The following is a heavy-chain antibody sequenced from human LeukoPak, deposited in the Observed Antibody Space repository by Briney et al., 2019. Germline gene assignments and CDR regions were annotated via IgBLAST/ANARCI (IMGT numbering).Heavy chain of an antibody. J-gene: IGHJ4*02. D-gene: IGHD6-19*01. CDR2: IKQDGSGK. V-gene: IGHV3-7*01. Sequence: GGSLRLSCAASGFTFSSYWMSWVRQAPGKGLEWVANIKQDGSGKYYVDPVKGRFTISRDNAKNSLYLQMNSLRAEDTAVYYCAREDYSSGWSGKNDYWGQGTLVTVSS. CDR3: AREDYSSGWSGKNDY. CDR1: GFTFSSYW.